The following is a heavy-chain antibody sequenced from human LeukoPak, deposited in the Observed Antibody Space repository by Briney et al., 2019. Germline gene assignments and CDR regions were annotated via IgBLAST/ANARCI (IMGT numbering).Heavy chain of an antibody. CDR1: GGSISSGGYY. D-gene: IGHD3-3*01. CDR2: IHHSGST. J-gene: IGHJ3*02. V-gene: IGHV4-30-2*01. CDR3: ARTYYDFWSGYSDAFDI. Sequence: SQTLSLTCTVSGGSISSGGYYWSWIRQPPGKGLEWIGYIHHSGSTYYNTSLKSRVTISVDGSKNQFSLKLSSVTAADTAVYYCARTYYDFWSGYSDAFDIWGQGTMVTVSS.